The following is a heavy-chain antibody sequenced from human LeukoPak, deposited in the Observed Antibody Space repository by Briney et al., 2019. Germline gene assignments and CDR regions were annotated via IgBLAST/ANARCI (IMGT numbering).Heavy chain of an antibody. J-gene: IGHJ4*02. CDR1: GYTFTNYN. D-gene: IGHD3-22*01. V-gene: IGHV5-51*01. CDR3: ARLDEGFYYDGGGFLY. Sequence: GDSLKISCSGSGYTFTNYNIAWVRQMPGKGLEFMGIIYPGDSHVTYSPSFQGQVTISADKSVSTTYLQWRSLKASDTAIYYCARLDEGFYYDGGGFLYWGQGTLLAVSS. CDR2: IYPGDSHV.